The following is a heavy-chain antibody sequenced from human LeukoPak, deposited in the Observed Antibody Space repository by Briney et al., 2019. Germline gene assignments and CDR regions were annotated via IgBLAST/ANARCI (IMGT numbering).Heavy chain of an antibody. V-gene: IGHV3-48*03. CDR3: ARVSRYSYGYEHYYYGMDV. J-gene: IGHJ6*04. Sequence: GGSLRLSCAASGFTFSSYEMNWVRQAPGKGLEWVSYISSSGSTIYYADSVKGRFTISRDNAKNSLYLQMNSLRAEDTAVHYCARVSRYSYGYEHYYYGMDVWGKGTTVTVSS. CDR1: GFTFSSYE. CDR2: ISSSGSTI. D-gene: IGHD5-18*01.